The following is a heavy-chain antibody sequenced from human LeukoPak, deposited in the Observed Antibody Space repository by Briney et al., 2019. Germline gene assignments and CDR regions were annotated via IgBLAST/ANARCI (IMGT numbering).Heavy chain of an antibody. CDR2: INAGNGNT. J-gene: IGHJ4*02. CDR3: ARGDYYDSSGYWLGLCYFDY. Sequence: ASVKVSCKASGYTFTSYAMHWVRQAPGQRLEWMGWINAGNGNTKYSQKFQGRVTITRDTSASTAYMELRSLRSDDTAVYYCARGDYYDSSGYWLGLCYFDYWGQGTLVTVSS. D-gene: IGHD3-22*01. V-gene: IGHV1-3*01. CDR1: GYTFTSYA.